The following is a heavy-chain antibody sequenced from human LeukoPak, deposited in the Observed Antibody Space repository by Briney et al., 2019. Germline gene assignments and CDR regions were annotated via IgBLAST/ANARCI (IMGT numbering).Heavy chain of an antibody. CDR3: ARGMDYYGSGSYEGDWFDP. CDR1: GGSISSGGYY. D-gene: IGHD3-10*01. CDR2: IYYSGST. V-gene: IGHV4-31*03. Sequence: SETLSLTCTVSGGSISSGGYYWSWIRQHPGKGLEWIGYIYYSGSTYYNPSLKSRVTISVDTSKNQFSLKLSSVTAADTAVYYCARGMDYYGSGSYEGDWFDPWGQGTLVTVSS. J-gene: IGHJ5*02.